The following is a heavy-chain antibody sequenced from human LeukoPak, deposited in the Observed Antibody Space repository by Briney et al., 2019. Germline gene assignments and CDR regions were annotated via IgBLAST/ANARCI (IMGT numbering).Heavy chain of an antibody. J-gene: IGHJ4*02. Sequence: ASVKVSCKASGYTFTSYGISWVRQAPGQGLEWMEWISAYNGNTNYAQKLQGRVTMTTDTSTSTAYMELRSLRSDDTAVYYCARDWGTGGTYYDYVWGSYRYYFDYWGQGTLVTVSS. CDR2: ISAYNGNT. CDR3: ARDWGTGGTYYDYVWGSYRYYFDY. D-gene: IGHD3-16*02. V-gene: IGHV1-18*01. CDR1: GYTFTSYG.